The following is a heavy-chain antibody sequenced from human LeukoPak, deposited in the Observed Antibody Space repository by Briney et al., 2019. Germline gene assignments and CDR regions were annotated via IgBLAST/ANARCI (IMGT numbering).Heavy chain of an antibody. CDR2: IYYSGST. V-gene: IGHV4-59*01. CDR3: ARFDWELPFDY. J-gene: IGHJ4*02. D-gene: IGHD1-26*01. Sequence: PSETLSLTCTVSGGSISSYYWSWIRQPPGKGLEWIGYIYYSGSTNYNPSLKSRVTISVDTSKNQFSLKLSSVTAADTAVYYCARFDWELPFDYWGQGTLVTVSS. CDR1: GGSISSYY.